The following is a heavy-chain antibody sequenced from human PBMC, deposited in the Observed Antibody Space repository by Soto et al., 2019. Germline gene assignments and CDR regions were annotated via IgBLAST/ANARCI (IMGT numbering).Heavy chain of an antibody. V-gene: IGHV1-58*01. Sequence: QMQLVQSGPEVKKPGTSVKVSCKASGFTFTSSAVQWVRQARGQRLEWIGWIVVGSGNTNYAQKFQERVTITRDMSTSTAYMELSSLRSEDTAVYYCAATGVVVAATGLFYSGMDVWGHGTTVTVSS. J-gene: IGHJ6*02. D-gene: IGHD2-15*01. CDR1: GFTFTSSA. CDR2: IVVGSGNT. CDR3: AATGVVVAATGLFYSGMDV.